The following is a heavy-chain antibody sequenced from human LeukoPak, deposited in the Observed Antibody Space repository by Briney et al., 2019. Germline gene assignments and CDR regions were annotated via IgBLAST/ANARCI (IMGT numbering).Heavy chain of an antibody. Sequence: GGSLRLFCAASGLSFSNGWMSWVRQAPGKGREWVGRVKSKTDGGTTDDDARVKGRFTISRDDSKNTLYLKMNSLKTEDTAVYYCTTVVLGGTRRMFYFDYWGQGTLVTVSS. V-gene: IGHV3-15*01. CDR2: VKSKTDGGTT. D-gene: IGHD1-26*01. J-gene: IGHJ4*02. CDR1: GLSFSNGW. CDR3: TTVVLGGTRRMFYFDY.